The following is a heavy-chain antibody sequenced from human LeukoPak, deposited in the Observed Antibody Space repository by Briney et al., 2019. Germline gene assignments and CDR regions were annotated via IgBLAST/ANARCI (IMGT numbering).Heavy chain of an antibody. CDR1: GFTFSRYG. CDR3: ARARSDIFAVGPTNDH. Sequence: GGSLRLSCAASGFTFSRYGVHWVRQAPGKGLEWVASISFDESNKYIADSVKGRFTVSRDNSKNILYLQMNSLTSEDTAVHYCARARSDIFAVGPTNDHWGQGTLVTVSS. CDR2: ISFDESNK. V-gene: IGHV3-30*03. J-gene: IGHJ4*02. D-gene: IGHD1-26*01.